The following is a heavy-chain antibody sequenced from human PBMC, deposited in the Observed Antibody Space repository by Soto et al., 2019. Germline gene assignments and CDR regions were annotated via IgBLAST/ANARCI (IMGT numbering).Heavy chain of an antibody. V-gene: IGHV1-2*02. D-gene: IGHD3-3*01. CDR3: AREIATIFGVVIIPVWSGMDV. CDR1: GYTFTGYY. CDR2: INPNSGGT. Sequence: VASVKVSCKASGYTFTGYYMHWVRQAPGPGLEWMGWINPNSGGTNYAQKFQGRVTMTRDTSISTAYMELSRLRSDDTAVYYCAREIATIFGVVIIPVWSGMDVWGHGTTVTVSS. J-gene: IGHJ6*02.